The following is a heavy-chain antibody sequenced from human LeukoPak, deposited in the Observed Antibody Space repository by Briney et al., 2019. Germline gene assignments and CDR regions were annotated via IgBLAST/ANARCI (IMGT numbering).Heavy chain of an antibody. V-gene: IGHV1-8*01. CDR1: GYTFTSYD. CDR3: TRMRGYTYGYWYLDL. Sequence: ASVKVSCKAAGYTFTSYDINWVRQAPGQGLEWMGWKNPTSGNTGYAQKFQGRVTMTRDASIATAYMELSSLTPEDTALYYCTRMRGYTYGYWYLDLWGRGTPVTVSS. J-gene: IGHJ2*01. CDR2: KNPTSGNT. D-gene: IGHD5-18*01.